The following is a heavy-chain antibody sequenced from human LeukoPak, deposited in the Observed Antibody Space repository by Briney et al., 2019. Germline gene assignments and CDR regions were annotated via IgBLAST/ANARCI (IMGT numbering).Heavy chain of an antibody. V-gene: IGHV4-59*01. J-gene: IGHJ5*02. D-gene: IGHD6-13*01. CDR2: IYYSGTT. Sequence: PSETLSLTCTVSGGSIDSNSWTWIRQPPGKGLEWTGYIYYSGTTNYNPSLKSRVTMSVDMSKNQFSLKLSSVTAADTAVYYCARRSSSRKNWFDPWGQGTLVTVSS. CDR1: GGSIDSNS. CDR3: ARRSSSRKNWFDP.